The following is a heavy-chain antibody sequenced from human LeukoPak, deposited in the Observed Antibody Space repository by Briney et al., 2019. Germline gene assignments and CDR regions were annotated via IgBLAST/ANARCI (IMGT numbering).Heavy chain of an antibody. J-gene: IGHJ2*01. CDR2: IYTSGSI. V-gene: IGHV4-4*09. CDR1: GGSISSYS. CDR3: ARVGTVTPASRYWYFGL. Sequence: SETLSLTCIVSGGSISSYSWTWIRQPPGEGLEWIGYIYTSGSIDYNPSLKSRVTMSVDTSKNQFSLKLTSVTAADTAVYYCARVGTVTPASRYWYFGLWGRGTRVTVSS. D-gene: IGHD4-17*01.